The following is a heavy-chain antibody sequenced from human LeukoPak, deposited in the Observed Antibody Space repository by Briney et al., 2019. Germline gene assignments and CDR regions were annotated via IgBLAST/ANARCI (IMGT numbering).Heavy chain of an antibody. V-gene: IGHV4-34*01. Sequence: SETLSLTCAVYGGSFSGYYWSWIRQPPGKGLEWIGEINHSGSTNYNPSLKSRVTISVDTSKNQFSLKLSSVTAADTAVYYCARDPHSGAFDYWGQGTLVTVSS. CDR3: ARDPHSGAFDY. CDR2: INHSGST. CDR1: GGSFSGYY. J-gene: IGHJ4*02. D-gene: IGHD2-15*01.